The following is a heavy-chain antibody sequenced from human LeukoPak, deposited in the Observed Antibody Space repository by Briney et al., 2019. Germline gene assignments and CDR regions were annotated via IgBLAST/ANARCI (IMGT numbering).Heavy chain of an antibody. Sequence: NPGGSLRLSCAASGFTFSSYSMNWVRQAPGKGLEWVSSISSSSSYIYYADSVKGRFTISRDNAKNSLYLQMNSLRAEDTAVYYCARDFSYSRPEYGMDVWGQGTTVTVSS. D-gene: IGHD6-13*01. CDR2: ISSSSSYI. CDR1: GFTFSSYS. V-gene: IGHV3-21*01. J-gene: IGHJ6*02. CDR3: ARDFSYSRPEYGMDV.